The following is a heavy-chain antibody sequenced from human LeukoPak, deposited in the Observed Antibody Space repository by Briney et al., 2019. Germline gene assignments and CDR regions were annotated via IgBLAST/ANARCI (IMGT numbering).Heavy chain of an antibody. CDR1: GFTFSSYA. D-gene: IGHD3-10*01. J-gene: IGHJ4*02. V-gene: IGHV3-23*01. Sequence: PGGSLRLSCAAPGFTFSSYAMSWVRQAPGKGLEWVSPIIGSGGSTYYADSVKGRFTISRDNSKNTLYLQMNSLRAEDTAVYYCAKVPEGGYYGSGSYYNDYWGQGTLVTVSS. CDR3: AKVPEGGYYGSGSYYNDY. CDR2: IIGSGGST.